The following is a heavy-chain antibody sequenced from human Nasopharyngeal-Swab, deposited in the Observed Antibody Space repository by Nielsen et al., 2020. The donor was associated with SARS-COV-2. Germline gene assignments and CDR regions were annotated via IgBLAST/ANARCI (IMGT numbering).Heavy chain of an antibody. V-gene: IGHV6-1*01. D-gene: IGHD6-25*01. CDR2: TYYRSKWKS. CDR3: ARGGVYYYGMDV. CDR1: GDSVSNNGAT. Sequence: SLTLSLTCVISGDSVSNNGATWNWIRQSPSRGLEWLGRTYYRSKWKSDYAVSVTSRLTINPDTSKNQFSLQLSSVTPEDTAIYYCARGGVYYYGMDVWGQGTTVTVSS. J-gene: IGHJ6*02.